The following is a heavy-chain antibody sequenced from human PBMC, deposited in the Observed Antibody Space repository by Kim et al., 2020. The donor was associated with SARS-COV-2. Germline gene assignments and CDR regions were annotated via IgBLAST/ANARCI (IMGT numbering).Heavy chain of an antibody. J-gene: IGHJ3*02. CDR2: IYSGGST. Sequence: GGSLRLSCAASGFTVSSNYMSWVRQAPGKGLEWVSVIYSGGSTYYADSVKGRFTISRDNSKNTLYLQMNSLRAEDTAVYYGASSTIADGFDIWGQGTMVTVSS. CDR3: ASSTIADGFDI. D-gene: IGHD5-12*01. CDR1: GFTVSSNY. V-gene: IGHV3-66*01.